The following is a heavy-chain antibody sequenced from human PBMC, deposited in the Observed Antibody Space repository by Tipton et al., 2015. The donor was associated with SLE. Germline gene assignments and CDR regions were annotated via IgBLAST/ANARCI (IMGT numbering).Heavy chain of an antibody. CDR2: IYYSGST. CDR3: ACGYSYGYGY. D-gene: IGHD5-18*01. CDR1: GGSFSGYY. Sequence: TLSLTCAVYGGSFSGYYWSWIRQPPGKGLEWIGSIYYSGSTNYNPSLKSRVTISVDTSKNQFSLKLSSVTAADTAVYYCACGYSYGYGYWGQGTLVTVSS. J-gene: IGHJ4*02. V-gene: IGHV4-34*01.